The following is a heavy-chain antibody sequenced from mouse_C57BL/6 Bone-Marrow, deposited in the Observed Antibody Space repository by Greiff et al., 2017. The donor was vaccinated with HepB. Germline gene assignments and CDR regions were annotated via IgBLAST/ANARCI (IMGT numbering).Heavy chain of an antibody. J-gene: IGHJ1*03. CDR3: ARTTVVTYWYFDV. Sequence: DVMLVESGGGLVKPGESLKLTCAASGFTFSDYGMHWVRQAPEKGLEWVAYISSGSSTSYYADTVKGRFTISRDNAKNTLFLQMTSLRSEDTAMYYCARTTVVTYWYFDVWGTGTTVTVSS. CDR1: GFTFSDYG. V-gene: IGHV5-17*01. CDR2: ISSGSSTS. D-gene: IGHD1-1*01.